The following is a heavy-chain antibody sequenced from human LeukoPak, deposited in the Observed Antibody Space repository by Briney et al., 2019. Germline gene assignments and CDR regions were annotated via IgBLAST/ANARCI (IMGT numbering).Heavy chain of an antibody. J-gene: IGHJ6*03. Sequence: GGSLRLSCAASGFTFSDYYMSWIRQAPGKGLEWVSYVSSSGSTIYYADSVKGRFTISRDNAKNSLYLQMNSLRAEDTAVYYCARDIRVGSYDSSGYYDYYYYMDVWGKGTTVTVSS. CDR2: VSSSGSTI. CDR3: ARDIRVGSYDSSGYYDYYYYMDV. V-gene: IGHV3-11*04. D-gene: IGHD3-22*01. CDR1: GFTFSDYY.